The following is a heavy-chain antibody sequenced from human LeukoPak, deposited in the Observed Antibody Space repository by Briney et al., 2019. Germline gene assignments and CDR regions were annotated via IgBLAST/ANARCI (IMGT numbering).Heavy chain of an antibody. CDR3: ARGYGPGY. Sequence: PSETLSLTCAVSGDSITNTNWWNWVRQPPGKGLERIAEIDHRGNTNYNPSLKSRVTISADKSKNQFSPKLNSVTAADTAVYYCARGYGPGYWGQGTLVTVSA. CDR2: IDHRGNT. V-gene: IGHV4-4*02. J-gene: IGHJ4*02. CDR1: GDSITNTNW. D-gene: IGHD4-17*01.